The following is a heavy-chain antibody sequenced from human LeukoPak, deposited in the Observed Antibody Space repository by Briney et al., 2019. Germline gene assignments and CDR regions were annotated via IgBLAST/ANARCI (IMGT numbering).Heavy chain of an antibody. V-gene: IGHV1-46*01. CDR3: AREPSPMVRGYSPAY. CDR2: ISPSGGST. Sequence: ASVKVSCKASGYTFTSYYMHWVRQAPGQGLEWMGIISPSGGSTTYAQKFQGRVSMTRDTSTSTAHMELRSLRSEDTAVYYCAREPSPMVRGYSPAYWGQGTLVTVSS. J-gene: IGHJ4*02. CDR1: GYTFTSYY. D-gene: IGHD3-10*01.